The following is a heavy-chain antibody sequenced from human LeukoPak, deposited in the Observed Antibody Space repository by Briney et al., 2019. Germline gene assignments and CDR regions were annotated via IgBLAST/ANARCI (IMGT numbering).Heavy chain of an antibody. J-gene: IGHJ6*03. CDR1: GFTFSSYS. V-gene: IGHV3-48*01. CDR2: ISSSSSTI. CDR3: ARDVGHYYYYYMDV. Sequence: PGGSLRLSCAASGFTFSSYSMNWVRQAPGKGLEWVSYISSSSSTIYYADSVKGRFTISRDNAKNSLYLQMNSLRAEDTAVYYCARDVGHYYYYYMDVWGEGTTVTVSS.